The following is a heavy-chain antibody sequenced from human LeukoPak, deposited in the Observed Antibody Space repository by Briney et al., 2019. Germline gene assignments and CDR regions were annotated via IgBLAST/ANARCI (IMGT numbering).Heavy chain of an antibody. CDR2: IRQDGSKI. D-gene: IGHD6-13*01. CDR1: GFTFSTYW. J-gene: IGHJ3*02. Sequence: GGSLRLSCAASGFTFSTYWMSWVRQAPGKGLEWVANIRQDGSKIYYVDSVKGRFTISRDNAKNSLYLQMNNLRAEDTAVYYCARDWTSSSWYGLAFDIWGQGTMVTVSS. V-gene: IGHV3-7*01. CDR3: ARDWTSSSWYGLAFDI.